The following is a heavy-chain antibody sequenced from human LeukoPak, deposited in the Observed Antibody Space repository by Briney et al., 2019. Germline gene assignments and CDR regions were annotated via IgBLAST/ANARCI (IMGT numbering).Heavy chain of an antibody. CDR3: AKRDAYCTNGVCLTDAFDI. CDR1: GLTFSSYA. CDR2: ISGSGGST. J-gene: IGHJ3*02. V-gene: IGHV3-23*01. Sequence: GGSLRLSCAASGLTFSSYAMSWVRQAPGKGLEWVSAISGSGGSTYYADSVKGRFTISRDNSKNTLYLQMNSLRAEDTAVYYCAKRDAYCTNGVCLTDAFDIWGQGTMVTVSS. D-gene: IGHD2-8*01.